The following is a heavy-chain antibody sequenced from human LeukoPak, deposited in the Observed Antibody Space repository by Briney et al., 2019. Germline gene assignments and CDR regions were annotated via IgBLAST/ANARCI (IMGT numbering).Heavy chain of an antibody. V-gene: IGHV3-23*01. J-gene: IGHJ6*03. Sequence: GGSLRLSCAASGFTFSSYSMNWVRQAPGKGLEWVSVISGSGGSTYYADSVKGRFTISRDNSKNTLYLQMNTLRAEDTAVYYCAKGGYYYYMDVWGEGTTVTISS. CDR3: AKGGYYYYMDV. CDR1: GFTFSSYS. CDR2: ISGSGGST.